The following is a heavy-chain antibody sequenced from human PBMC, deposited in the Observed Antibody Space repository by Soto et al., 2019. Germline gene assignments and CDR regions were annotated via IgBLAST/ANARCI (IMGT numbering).Heavy chain of an antibody. Sequence: QVQLVQSGAEVKKPGASVKVSCKASGYTFTSHDINWMRQTTGQGLEWMGWMNPNSGHTNYAQKFQGRVTMTRDTSISTAYMELTNRRSEATAIYYCASDMSTTWGQGTLVTVSS. CDR2: MNPNSGHT. CDR1: GYTFTSHD. J-gene: IGHJ5*02. D-gene: IGHD2-2*01. CDR3: ASDMSTT. V-gene: IGHV1-8*01.